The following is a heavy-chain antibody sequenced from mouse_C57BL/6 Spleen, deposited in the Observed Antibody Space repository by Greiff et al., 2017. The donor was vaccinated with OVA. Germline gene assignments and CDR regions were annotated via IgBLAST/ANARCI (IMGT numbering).Heavy chain of an antibody. Sequence: EVKLVESGGGLVKPGGSLKLSCAASGFTFSSYAMSWVRQTPEKRLEWVATISDGGSYTYYPDNVKGRFTISRDNAKNNLYLQMSHLKSEDTAMYYCARDRIDYDGFAYWGQGTLVTVSA. D-gene: IGHD2-4*01. CDR2: ISDGGSYT. CDR3: ARDRIDYDGFAY. CDR1: GFTFSSYA. J-gene: IGHJ3*01. V-gene: IGHV5-4*01.